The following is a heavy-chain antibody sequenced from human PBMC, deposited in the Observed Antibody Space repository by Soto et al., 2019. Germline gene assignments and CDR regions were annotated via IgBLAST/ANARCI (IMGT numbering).Heavy chain of an antibody. CDR1: GFTFSSYG. CDR2: ITTNGGTT. CDR3: VTEYCSGTSCSKSFDY. Sequence: PGGSLRLSCAASGFTFSSYGMQWVRQAPGRGLEHISAITTNGGTTYYAASVKGRLTISRDNSKNTLYLQMSSLRSDDTAVYYCVTEYCSGTSCSKSFDYWGQGTLVTVSS. D-gene: IGHD2-2*01. V-gene: IGHV3-64D*08. J-gene: IGHJ4*02.